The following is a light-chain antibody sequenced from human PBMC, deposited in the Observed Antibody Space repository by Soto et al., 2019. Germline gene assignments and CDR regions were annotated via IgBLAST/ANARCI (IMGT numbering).Light chain of an antibody. CDR2: GNS. CDR1: SSNIGAGYD. CDR3: QSYDSSLSGHYV. Sequence: QSVLTQPPSVSGAPGQRGTISCTGSSSNIGAGYDVHWYQQLPGTAPKLLIYGNSNRPSGVPDRFSGSKSGTSASLAITGLQAEDEADYYCQSYDSSLSGHYVFGTGNKLTVL. V-gene: IGLV1-40*01. J-gene: IGLJ1*01.